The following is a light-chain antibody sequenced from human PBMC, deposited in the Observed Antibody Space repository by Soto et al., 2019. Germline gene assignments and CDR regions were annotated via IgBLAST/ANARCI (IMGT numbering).Light chain of an antibody. J-gene: IGLJ3*02. V-gene: IGLV2-8*01. CDR1: SSDVGAYDY. Sequence: QSALTQPPSASGSLGQSVTIPCTGTSSDVGAYDYVSWYQQHPGKAPKLVIYGVTERPSGVPDRFSGSKSGNTASLTVSGLQSEDEADYYCGSFAGPVWVFGGGTKLTVL. CDR2: GVT. CDR3: GSFAGPVWV.